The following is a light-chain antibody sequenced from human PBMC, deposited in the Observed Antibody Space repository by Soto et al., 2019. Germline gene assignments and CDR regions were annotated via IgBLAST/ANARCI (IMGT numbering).Light chain of an antibody. J-gene: IGKJ4*01. Sequence: DIQMTQSPSAMSSSVGYIVTITCRSSQAINTYLAWFQQKPGKVPKRLIYAASSLESGVPSRFTGSGSATEFTLTIAGLQPEDFETYFCLKYSDDVPTFGGGTKVDIK. CDR3: LKYSDDVPT. CDR2: AAS. CDR1: QAINTY. V-gene: IGKV1-17*03.